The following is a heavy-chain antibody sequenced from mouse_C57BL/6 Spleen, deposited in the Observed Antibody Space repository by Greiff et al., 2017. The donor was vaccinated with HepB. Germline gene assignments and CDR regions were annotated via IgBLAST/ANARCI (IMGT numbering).Heavy chain of an antibody. D-gene: IGHD1-1*01. J-gene: IGHJ1*03. CDR2: IDPSDSYT. Sequence: QVQLQQPGAELVKPGASVKLSCKASGYTFTSYWMQWVKQRPGQGLEWIGEIDPSDSYTNYNQKFKGKATLTVDTSSSTAYMQLSSLTSEDSAVSYCARSAYYGSSYGWYFDVWGTGTTVTVSS. CDR3: ARSAYYGSSYGWYFDV. CDR1: GYTFTSYW. V-gene: IGHV1-50*01.